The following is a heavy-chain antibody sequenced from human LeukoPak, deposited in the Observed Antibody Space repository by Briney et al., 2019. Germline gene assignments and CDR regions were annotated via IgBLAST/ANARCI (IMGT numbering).Heavy chain of an antibody. CDR2: INPNSGGT. D-gene: IGHD1-26*01. CDR1: GYTFTGYY. Sequence: ASVKVSCKASGYTFTGYYMHWVRQAPGQGLEWMGWINPNSGGTNYAQKLQGRVTMTTDTSTSTAYMELRSLRSDDTAVYYCARGVSGSYFNLPYDAFDIWGQGTMVTVSS. CDR3: ARGVSGSYFNLPYDAFDI. J-gene: IGHJ3*02. V-gene: IGHV1-2*02.